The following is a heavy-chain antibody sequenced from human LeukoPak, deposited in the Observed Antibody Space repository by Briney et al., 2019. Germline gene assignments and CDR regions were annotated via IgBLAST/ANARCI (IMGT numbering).Heavy chain of an antibody. Sequence: PGGSLRLSCAASGFTFSDYYMSWIRQAPGKGLEWVSYISSSSSYTNYADSVKGRFAISRDNAKNSLYLQMNSLRAEDTAVYYCARAPPRSMVRGVILDYWGQGTLVSVSS. V-gene: IGHV3-11*03. CDR3: ARAPPRSMVRGVILDY. J-gene: IGHJ4*02. CDR2: ISSSSSYT. D-gene: IGHD3-10*01. CDR1: GFTFSDYY.